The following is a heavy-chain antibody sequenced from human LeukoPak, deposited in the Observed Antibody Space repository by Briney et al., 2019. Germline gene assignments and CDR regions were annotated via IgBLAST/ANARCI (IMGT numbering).Heavy chain of an antibody. CDR2: IYPGDSDT. D-gene: IGHD3-3*01. CDR1: GYSFTSYW. J-gene: IGHJ5*02. CDR3: ARGTYDSWSGYYPWFDP. V-gene: IGHV5-51*01. Sequence: GESLKISCKGSGYSFTSYWIGWVRQMPGKGLEWMGIIYPGDSDTRYSPSFQGQVTISADKSISTAYLQWSSLKASVTAMYYCARGTYDSWSGYYPWFDPWAREPWSPSPQ.